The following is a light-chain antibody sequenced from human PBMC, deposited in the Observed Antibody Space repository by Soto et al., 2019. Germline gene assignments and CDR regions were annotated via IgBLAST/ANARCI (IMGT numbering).Light chain of an antibody. Sequence: QSALTQPPSASGSPGQSVTISCTGTSSDVGSYNLVSWYQQHPGKAPKLMIYEGSKRPSGVSNRFSGSKSGNTASLTISGLQAEDEADYYCCSYAGSSTHVVFGGGTKVTVL. V-gene: IGLV2-23*01. J-gene: IGLJ2*01. CDR1: SSDVGSYNL. CDR3: CSYAGSSTHVV. CDR2: EGS.